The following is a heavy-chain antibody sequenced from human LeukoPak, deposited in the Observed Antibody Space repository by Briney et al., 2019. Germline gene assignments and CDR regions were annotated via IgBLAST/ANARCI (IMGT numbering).Heavy chain of an antibody. J-gene: IGHJ4*02. CDR1: GFTFSAYS. Sequence: GGSLRLSCAASGFTFSAYSMTWVRQVPGKGLEWVSVIYSGGSTYYADSVKGRFTISRDNSKNTLYLQMNSLRAEDAAVYYCATSGSYYYDYWGQGTLVTVSS. CDR2: IYSGGST. D-gene: IGHD1-26*01. CDR3: ATSGSYYYDY. V-gene: IGHV3-53*01.